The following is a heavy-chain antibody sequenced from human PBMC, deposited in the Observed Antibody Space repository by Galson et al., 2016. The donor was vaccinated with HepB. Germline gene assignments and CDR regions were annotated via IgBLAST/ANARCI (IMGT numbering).Heavy chain of an antibody. CDR1: GFSLSTTGVA. D-gene: IGHD6-13*01. Sequence: PALVKPTQTLTLTCTFSGFSLSTTGVAVGWIRQPPGKALEWLALIYWDDNKDYSPSLKSRLTITRDTSKNQVVLTMTNMDPVDTATYYCAHRQKRNSIWYTFDYWGQGTLVTVSS. V-gene: IGHV2-5*02. CDR3: AHRQKRNSIWYTFDY. J-gene: IGHJ4*02. CDR2: IYWDDNK.